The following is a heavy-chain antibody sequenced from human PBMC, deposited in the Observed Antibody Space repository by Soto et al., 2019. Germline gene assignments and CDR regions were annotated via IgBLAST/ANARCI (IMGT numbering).Heavy chain of an antibody. CDR2: IWYDGSNK. CDR1: GFTFSSYG. J-gene: IGHJ6*02. D-gene: IGHD3-10*01. V-gene: IGHV3-33*01. Sequence: QVQLVESGGGVVQPGRSLRLSCAASGFTFSSYGMHWVRQAPGKGLEWVAVIWYDGSNKYYADSVKGRFTISRDNSKNTLYLQMNSLRAEDTAVYYCAREVDYYGSGSYYNSGYYYYGMDVWGQGTTVTVSS. CDR3: AREVDYYGSGSYYNSGYYYYGMDV.